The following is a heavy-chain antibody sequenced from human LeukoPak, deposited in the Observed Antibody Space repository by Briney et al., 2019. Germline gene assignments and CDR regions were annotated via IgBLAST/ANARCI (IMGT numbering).Heavy chain of an antibody. CDR1: GGSISSGGYS. D-gene: IGHD5-18*01. Sequence: SETLSLTCAVSGGSISSGGYSWSWIRQPPGKGLEWIGYIYYSGSTYYNPSLKSRVTISVDTSKNQFSLKLSSVTAADTAVYYCARDLTAMATPVGFDYWGQGTLVTVSS. J-gene: IGHJ4*02. CDR3: ARDLTAMATPVGFDY. V-gene: IGHV4-30-4*07. CDR2: IYYSGST.